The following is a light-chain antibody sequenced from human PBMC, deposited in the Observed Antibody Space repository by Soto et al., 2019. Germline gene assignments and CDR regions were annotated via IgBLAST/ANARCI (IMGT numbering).Light chain of an antibody. CDR3: QSYDSSLTTFV. J-gene: IGLJ1*01. CDR2: GDN. Sequence: QSVLTQPPSVSGAPGQRVAISCTGSSSNIGAEYDVHWYQQLPGTAPKRLIYGDNNRPSGVPDRFSGSKSGTSASPAITRLQPEDEADYYCQSYDSSLTTFVFGTGTKVTVL. CDR1: SSNIGAEYD. V-gene: IGLV1-40*01.